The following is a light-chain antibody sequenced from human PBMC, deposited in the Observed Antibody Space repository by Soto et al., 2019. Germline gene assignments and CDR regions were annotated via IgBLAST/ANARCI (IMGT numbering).Light chain of an antibody. J-gene: IGLJ2*01. CDR3: CSYAGTSTFVV. CDR1: SSDVGSYNL. Sequence: QSALTQPASVSGSPGQSMTISCTGTSSDVGSYNLVSWYQQHPGKAPKLMIYEVNKRPSGVPNRFSGSKYGNTASLTISGLQAEDEADYYCCSYAGTSTFVVFGGGTKVTVL. CDR2: EVN. V-gene: IGLV2-23*02.